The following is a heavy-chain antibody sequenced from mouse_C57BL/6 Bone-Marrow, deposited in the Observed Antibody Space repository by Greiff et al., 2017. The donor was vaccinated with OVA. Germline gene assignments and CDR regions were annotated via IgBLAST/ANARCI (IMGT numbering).Heavy chain of an antibody. CDR2: IDPETGGT. V-gene: IGHV1-15*01. J-gene: IGHJ3*01. CDR3: TGAPWFAY. Sequence: VQLQQSGAELVRPGASVTLSCKASGYTFTDYEMHWVKQTPVHGLEWIGAIDPETGGTAYNQKFKGKAILTADKSSSTAYMELRSLTSEDSAVYYCTGAPWFAYWGQGTLVTVSA. CDR1: GYTFTDYE.